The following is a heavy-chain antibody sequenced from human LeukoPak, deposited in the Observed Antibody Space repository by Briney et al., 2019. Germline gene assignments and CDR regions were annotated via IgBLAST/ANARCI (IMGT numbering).Heavy chain of an antibody. CDR1: GGSISGSSYY. Sequence: PSETLSLTCTVSGGSISGSSYYWRWIRQPAGKGLEWIGRIYTSGSTNYNPSLKSRVTISVDTSKNQFSLKLSSVTAADTAVYYCARGEYYDILTGLVFDYWGQGTQVTVSS. D-gene: IGHD3-9*01. V-gene: IGHV4-61*02. J-gene: IGHJ4*02. CDR2: IYTSGST. CDR3: ARGEYYDILTGLVFDY.